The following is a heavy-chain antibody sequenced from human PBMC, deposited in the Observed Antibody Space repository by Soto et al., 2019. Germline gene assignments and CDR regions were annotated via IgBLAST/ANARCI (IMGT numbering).Heavy chain of an antibody. CDR2: ISAYNGNT. V-gene: IGHV1-18*01. J-gene: IGHJ6*02. CDR1: GYTFTIYG. Sequence: ASVKVSCKASGYTFTIYGISWVLQAPGQGLEWMGWISAYNGNTNYAQKLQGRVTMTTDTSTSTAYMELRSLRSDDTAVYYCASTSSGYYIGYYYYGMDVWGQGTTVTVSS. CDR3: ASTSSGYYIGYYYYGMDV. D-gene: IGHD3-3*01.